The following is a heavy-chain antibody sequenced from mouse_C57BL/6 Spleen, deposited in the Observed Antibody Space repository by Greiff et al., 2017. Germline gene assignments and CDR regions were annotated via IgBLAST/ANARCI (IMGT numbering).Heavy chain of an antibody. J-gene: IGHJ2*01. Sequence: VKLMESGPELVKPGASVKISCKASGYAFSSSWRNWVKQRPGKGLEWIGRIYPGDGDTNYNGKFKGKATLTADKSSSTAYMQLSSLTSEDSAVYFCARSYGYDGLYYFDYWGQGTTLTVSS. V-gene: IGHV1-82*01. CDR2: IYPGDGDT. D-gene: IGHD2-2*01. CDR3: ARSYGYDGLYYFDY. CDR1: GYAFSSSW.